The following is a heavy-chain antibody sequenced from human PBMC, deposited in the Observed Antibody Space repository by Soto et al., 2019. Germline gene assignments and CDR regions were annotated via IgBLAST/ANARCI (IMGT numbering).Heavy chain of an antibody. J-gene: IGHJ5*02. CDR2: ISSSSNTI. Sequence: EVQLVESGGGLVQPGGSLRLSCAASGFTFSSYSMNWVRQAPGKGLEWVSYISSSSNTIYYADSVKGRFTISRDNAKNSLYLQMNSLGAEDTAVYYCARDSSGYLNWFDPWGQGTLVTVSS. CDR1: GFTFSSYS. CDR3: ARDSSGYLNWFDP. V-gene: IGHV3-48*01. D-gene: IGHD3-22*01.